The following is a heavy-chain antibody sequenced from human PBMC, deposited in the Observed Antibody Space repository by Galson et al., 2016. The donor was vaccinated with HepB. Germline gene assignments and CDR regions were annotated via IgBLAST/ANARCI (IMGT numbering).Heavy chain of an antibody. CDR1: GYTFTAYY. V-gene: IGHV1-2*06. Sequence: SVKVSCKASGYTFTAYYVHWVRQAPGQGLEYMGRIKPDGGVAKPAQKFQGRVTLARDTSINTAYMELSRLTSDDTAVYYCARNWAPTPRWTLGRGEDHYYIMDVWGQGTTVTVSS. CDR2: IKPDGGVA. J-gene: IGHJ6*02. CDR3: ARNWAPTPRWTLGRGEDHYYIMDV. D-gene: IGHD3-10*01.